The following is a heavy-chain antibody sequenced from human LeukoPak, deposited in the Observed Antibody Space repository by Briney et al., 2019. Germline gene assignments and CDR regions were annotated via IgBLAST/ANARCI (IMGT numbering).Heavy chain of an antibody. CDR2: IYYSGST. CDR3: ARDYCSSTSRYLNWFDP. J-gene: IGHJ5*02. D-gene: IGHD2-2*01. V-gene: IGHV4-30-4*08. CDR1: GGSISSGDYY. Sequence: PSQTLSLTCTVSGGSISSGDYYWSWIRQPPGKGLEWIGYIYYSGSTYYNPSLKSRVTISVDTSKNQFSLKLSSVTAADTAVYYCARDYCSSTSRYLNWFDPWGQGTLVTVSS.